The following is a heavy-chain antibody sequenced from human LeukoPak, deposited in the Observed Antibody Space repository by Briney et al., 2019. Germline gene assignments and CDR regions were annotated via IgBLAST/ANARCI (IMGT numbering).Heavy chain of an antibody. Sequence: GGSLRLSCAATGFSFSTYSMNWVRQAPGKGLQWVSYISSGSSAIYYTDSVKGRFTITRDDAKNSVYLQMNSLRTEDTAVYYCGTGDPRFDYWGQGILVTVSS. V-gene: IGHV3-48*01. J-gene: IGHJ4*02. CDR1: GFSFSTYS. D-gene: IGHD7-27*01. CDR2: ISSGSSAI. CDR3: GTGDPRFDY.